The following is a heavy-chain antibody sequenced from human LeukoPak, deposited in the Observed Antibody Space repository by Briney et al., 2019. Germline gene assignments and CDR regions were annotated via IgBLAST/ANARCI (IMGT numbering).Heavy chain of an antibody. Sequence: SETLSLTCSVSGGSLHSYYWTWIRQSPGKGLEWIAYIYYSGVINYNPSLMSRVTISIDTSKNQFSLKMRSVTAADTAVYYCARQKDYYYYYGMDVWGQGTTVTVSS. J-gene: IGHJ6*02. V-gene: IGHV4-59*01. CDR3: ARQKDYYYYYGMDV. CDR1: GGSLHSYY. CDR2: IYYSGVI.